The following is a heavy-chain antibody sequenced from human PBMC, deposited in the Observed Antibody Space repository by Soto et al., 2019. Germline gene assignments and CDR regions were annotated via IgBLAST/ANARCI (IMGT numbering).Heavy chain of an antibody. CDR1: GYTFTSYD. J-gene: IGHJ5*02. CDR2: MNPNSGNT. CDR3: ARLSLYCSGGSCYSSAWFDP. Sequence: VKVSCKASGYTFTSYDINWVRQATGQGLEWMGWMNPNSGNTGYAQKFQGRVTMTRNTSISTAYMELSSLRSEDTAVYYCARLSLYCSGGSCYSSAWFDPWGQGTLVTVSS. V-gene: IGHV1-8*01. D-gene: IGHD2-15*01.